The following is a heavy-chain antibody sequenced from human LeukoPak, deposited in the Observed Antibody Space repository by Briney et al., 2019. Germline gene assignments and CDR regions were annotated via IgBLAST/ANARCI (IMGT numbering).Heavy chain of an antibody. CDR2: IIPIFGTA. CDR1: GGTFSSYA. V-gene: IGHV1-69*13. J-gene: IGHJ4*02. D-gene: IGHD3-10*01. CDR3: ARDLQPIKRTYYYGSGIPNEGGDY. Sequence: ASVKVSCKASGGTFSSYAISWVRQAPGQGLEWMGGIIPIFGTANYAQKFQGRVTITADESTSTAYMELSSLRSEDTAVYYCARDLQPIKRTYYYGSGIPNEGGDYWGQGTLVTVSS.